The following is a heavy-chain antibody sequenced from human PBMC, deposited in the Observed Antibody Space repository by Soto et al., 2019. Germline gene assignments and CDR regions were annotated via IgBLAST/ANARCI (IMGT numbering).Heavy chain of an antibody. CDR2: ISAYIGNT. D-gene: IGHD6-19*01. V-gene: IGHV1-18*01. CDR1: GYTFTSYG. J-gene: IGHJ6*02. Sequence: ASVKVSCKASGYTFTSYGISWVRQAPGQGLEWMGWISAYIGNTNYAQKLQGRVTMTTDTSTSTAYMELSSLRSDDTAVYYCAADPGSGWYKYYYYGMDVWGQGTTVTVSS. CDR3: AADPGSGWYKYYYYGMDV.